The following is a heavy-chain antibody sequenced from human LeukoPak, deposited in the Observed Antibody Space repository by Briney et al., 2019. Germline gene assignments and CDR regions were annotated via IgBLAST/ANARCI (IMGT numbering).Heavy chain of an antibody. V-gene: IGHV4-38-2*02. CDR1: GYSISSGYY. CDR2: IYHSGST. J-gene: IGHJ4*02. CDR3: ASNAVAVLDY. Sequence: SETLSLTCTVSGYSISSGYYWGWIRQPPGKGLEWIGSIYHSGSTYYNSSLKSRVTISVDTSKNQFSLKLSSVTAADTAVYYCASNAVAVLDYWGQGTLVTVSS. D-gene: IGHD6-19*01.